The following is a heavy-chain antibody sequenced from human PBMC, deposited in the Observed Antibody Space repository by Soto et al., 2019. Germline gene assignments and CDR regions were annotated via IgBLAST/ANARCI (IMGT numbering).Heavy chain of an antibody. Sequence: GGSLRLSCAASGFTFSSYAMSWVRQAPGKGLEWVSAISGSGGSTYYADSVKGRFTISRDNSKNTLYLQMNSLRAEDTAVYYCAKSPPAGFGELLPDYYYYYYMDVWGKGTTVTVSS. D-gene: IGHD3-10*01. J-gene: IGHJ6*03. CDR1: GFTFSSYA. CDR2: ISGSGGST. V-gene: IGHV3-23*01. CDR3: AKSPPAGFGELLPDYYYYYYMDV.